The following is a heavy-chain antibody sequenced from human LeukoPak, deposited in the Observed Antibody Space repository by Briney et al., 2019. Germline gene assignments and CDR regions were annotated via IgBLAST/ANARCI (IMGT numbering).Heavy chain of an antibody. D-gene: IGHD3-3*01. CDR1: GGSISSGDYY. V-gene: IGHV4-30-4*01. CDR2: INHSGST. J-gene: IGHJ6*02. Sequence: SETLSLTCTVSGGSISSGDYYWSWIRQPPGKGLEWIGEINHSGSTNYNPSLKSRLTISVDTSKNQFSLKLSSVTAADTAVYYCARGTLRITVFGVAIPSRTYAMDVWGQGTAVTVSS. CDR3: ARGTLRITVFGVAIPSRTYAMDV.